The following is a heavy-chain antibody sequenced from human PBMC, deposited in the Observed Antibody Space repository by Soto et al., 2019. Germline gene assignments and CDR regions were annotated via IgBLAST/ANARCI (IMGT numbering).Heavy chain of an antibody. CDR2: IFYSGST. D-gene: IGHD2-21*02. CDR3: ARVFPSYCGGDCSYFDS. Sequence: QVHLQESGPGLVKASETLSLTCTVSGGSVNSYYWSWIRQPPGKGLEWIGYIFYSGSTKSNPSLKSRVTMSVDMSKNQFSLRLTSVTAADTAVYYCARVFPSYCGGDCSYFDSWGQGTLVTVSS. J-gene: IGHJ4*02. V-gene: IGHV4-59*02. CDR1: GGSVNSYY.